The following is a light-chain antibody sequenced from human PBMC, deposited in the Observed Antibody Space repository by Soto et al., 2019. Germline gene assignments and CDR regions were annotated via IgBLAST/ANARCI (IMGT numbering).Light chain of an antibody. CDR3: QQYKSHWT. V-gene: IGKV1-5*01. J-gene: IGKJ1*01. Sequence: IPETHSPSTLSGCVGDSVTMSFRASQSISRWLAWHQQKPGKAPNLLIYDASSLQSGVPSRFSGIGSGTEFTLTISSLQPDDFATYYCQQYKSHWTFGQGTKVDIK. CDR1: QSISRW. CDR2: DAS.